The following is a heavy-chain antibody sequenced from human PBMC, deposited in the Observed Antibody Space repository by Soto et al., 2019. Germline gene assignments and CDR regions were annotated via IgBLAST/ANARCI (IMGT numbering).Heavy chain of an antibody. CDR1: GGSISSSNW. D-gene: IGHD4-17*01. J-gene: IGHJ4*02. CDR2: IYHSGST. CDR3: AGLSLRYGDTERGENFDY. Sequence: SETLSLTCAVSGGSISSSNWWSWVRQPPGKGLEWIGEIYHSGSTNYNPSLKSRVTISVDKSKNQFSLKLSSVTAADTAVYYCAGLSLRYGDTERGENFDYWGQGTLVTVSS. V-gene: IGHV4-4*02.